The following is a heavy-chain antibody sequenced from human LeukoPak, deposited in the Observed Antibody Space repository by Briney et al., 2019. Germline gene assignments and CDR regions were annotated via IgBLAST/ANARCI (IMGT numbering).Heavy chain of an antibody. V-gene: IGHV4-34*01. CDR2: INHSGST. CDR1: GGSFSGYY. CDR3: ARGLWSFDY. D-gene: IGHD3-10*01. Sequence: SETLSLTCADYGGSFSGYYWSWIRQPPGKGLEWIGEINHSGSTNYNPSLKSRVTISVDTSKNQFSLKLSSVTAADTAVYYCARGLWSFDYWGQGTLVTVSS. J-gene: IGHJ4*02.